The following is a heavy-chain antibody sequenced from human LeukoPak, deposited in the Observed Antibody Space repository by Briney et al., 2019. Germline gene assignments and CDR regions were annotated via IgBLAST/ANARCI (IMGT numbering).Heavy chain of an antibody. V-gene: IGHV3-7*01. CDR1: GFTFSSYW. D-gene: IGHD3-22*01. CDR3: VRASSSKLGGYYY. CDR2: IKQDGSEK. Sequence: GGSLRLSCAASGFTFSSYWMSWVRQAPGKGLEWVANIKQDGSEKYYVDSVKGRFTISRDNAKNSLYLQMNSLRAEDTAVYFCVRASSSKLGGYYYWGQGTLVTVPS. J-gene: IGHJ4*02.